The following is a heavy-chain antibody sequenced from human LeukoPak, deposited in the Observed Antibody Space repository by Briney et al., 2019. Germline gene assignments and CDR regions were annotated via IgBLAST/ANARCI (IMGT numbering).Heavy chain of an antibody. D-gene: IGHD2-2*01. V-gene: IGHV1-2*02. Sequence: GASVKVSCKASGYTFTRYYMHWVRQAPGQGLEWMGWINPNSGGTNYAQKFQGRVTMTRDTSISTAYMELSRLRSDDTAVYYCARDFFLRRFIVPAVLGYWGQGTLVTVSS. CDR1: GYTFTRYY. CDR2: INPNSGGT. CDR3: ARDFFLRRFIVPAVLGY. J-gene: IGHJ4*02.